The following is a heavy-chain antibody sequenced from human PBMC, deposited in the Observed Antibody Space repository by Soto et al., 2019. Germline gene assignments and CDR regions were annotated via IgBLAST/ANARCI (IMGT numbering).Heavy chain of an antibody. CDR2: ISYDVSNK. V-gene: IGHV3-30-3*01. Sequence: GGSLRLSCAASGFTFSSYAMHWVRQAPGKGLEWVAIISYDVSNKYYADSVKGRFTISRDNSKNTLYLQMNSLRAEDTAVYYCASQPKGGYYYDGSGYYGTFDYWGQGTLVTVSS. D-gene: IGHD3-22*01. CDR3: ASQPKGGYYYDGSGYYGTFDY. J-gene: IGHJ4*02. CDR1: GFTFSSYA.